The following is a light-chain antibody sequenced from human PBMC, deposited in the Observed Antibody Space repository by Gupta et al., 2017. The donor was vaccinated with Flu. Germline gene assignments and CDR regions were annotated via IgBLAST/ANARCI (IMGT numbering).Light chain of an antibody. V-gene: IGKV3-20*01. CDR1: QSVNSNY. J-gene: IGKJ4*01. CDR2: GAS. CDR3: QHYGSSSLS. Sequence: GTRSLSPGERATLSCRARQSVNSNYLAWYQQKPGQAPRRLIYGASRRPTDIPDRFSGSGSGTDFTLTISRLEPEDFAVYYCQHYGSSSLSFGGGTKVEI.